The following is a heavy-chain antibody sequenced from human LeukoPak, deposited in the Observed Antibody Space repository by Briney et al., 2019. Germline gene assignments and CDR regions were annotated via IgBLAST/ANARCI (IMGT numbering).Heavy chain of an antibody. D-gene: IGHD6-13*01. V-gene: IGHV6-1*01. CDR3: ARARDRLAAAAGDYFDY. J-gene: IGHJ4*02. CDR1: GDSVSSNSAT. Sequence: SQTLSLTCAISGDSVSSNSATWTWIRQSPSRGLEWLGRTYYRSKWYNDYAVSVKSRITINPDTSKNQFSLKLSSVTAADTAVYYCARARDRLAAAAGDYFDYWGQGTLVTVSS. CDR2: TYYRSKWYN.